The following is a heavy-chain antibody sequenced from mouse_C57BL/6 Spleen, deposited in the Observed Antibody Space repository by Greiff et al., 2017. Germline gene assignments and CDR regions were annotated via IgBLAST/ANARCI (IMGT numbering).Heavy chain of an antibody. V-gene: IGHV1-26*01. CDR1: GYTFTDYY. CDR3: ARSYYGNYDYAMDY. Sequence: EVQLQQSGPELVKPGASVKISCKASGYTFTDYYMTWVKQSHGQSLEWIGDINPNNGGTSYNQKFKGKATLTVDKSSSTAYMELRSLTSEDSAVYYCARSYYGNYDYAMDYWGQGTSVTVSS. CDR2: INPNNGGT. D-gene: IGHD2-1*01. J-gene: IGHJ4*01.